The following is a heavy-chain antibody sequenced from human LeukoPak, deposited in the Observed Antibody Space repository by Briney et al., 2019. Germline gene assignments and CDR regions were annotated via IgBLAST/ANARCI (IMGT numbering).Heavy chain of an antibody. D-gene: IGHD3-3*01. CDR3: AAPPSYYDFWSPQGGYFDY. CDR2: IYYSGST. CDR1: GGSISSYY. Sequence: SETLSLTCTVSGGSISSYYWSWIRQPAGKGLEWIGSIYYSGSTYYNPSLKSRVTISVDTSKNQFSLKLSSVTAADTAVYYCAAPPSYYDFWSPQGGYFDYWGQGTLVTVSS. V-gene: IGHV4-59*05. J-gene: IGHJ4*02.